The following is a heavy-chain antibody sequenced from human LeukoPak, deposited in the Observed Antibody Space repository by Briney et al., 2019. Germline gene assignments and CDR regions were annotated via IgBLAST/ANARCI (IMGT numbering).Heavy chain of an antibody. CDR2: IYYSGST. CDR1: GYSISSSNW. J-gene: IGHJ6*03. D-gene: IGHD6-13*01. Sequence: SETLSLTCAVSGYSISSSNWWGWIRQPPGKGLEWIGYIYYSGSTNYNPSLKSRVTMSVDTSKNQFSLKLSSVTALDTAVYYCARTGSSWYPYYYYYMDVWGKGTTVTISS. V-gene: IGHV4-28*06. CDR3: ARTGSSWYPYYYYYMDV.